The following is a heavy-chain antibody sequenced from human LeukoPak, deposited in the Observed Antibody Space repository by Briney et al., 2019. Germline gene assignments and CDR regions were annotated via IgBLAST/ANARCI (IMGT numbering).Heavy chain of an antibody. CDR2: IKQDGNEK. CDR1: GFTFTSHW. V-gene: IGHV3-7*01. J-gene: IGHJ4*02. Sequence: GGSVRLSCGASGFTFTSHWMSWVRQAPGKGLEWVANIKQDGNEKYYVESVKGRFIISRDNAKNSLYLQMNSLRAEDTAVYYCARDTDDLAAVRFDYWGQGTLVTVSS. D-gene: IGHD4-11*01. CDR3: ARDTDDLAAVRFDY.